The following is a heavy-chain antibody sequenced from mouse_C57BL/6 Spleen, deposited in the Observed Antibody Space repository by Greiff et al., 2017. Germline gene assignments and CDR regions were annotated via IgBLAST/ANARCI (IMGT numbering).Heavy chain of an antibody. CDR2: IDPSDSYT. V-gene: IGHV1-69*01. CDR3: ARVPFTTVVGGGYFDV. CDR1: GYTFTSYW. Sequence: QVQLQQPGAELVMPGASVKLSCKASGYTFTSYWMHWVKQRPGQGLEWIGEIDPSDSYTNYNQKFKGKSTLTVDKSSSTAYRQLSSLTSVDSAVYYCARVPFTTVVGGGYFDVWGTGTTVTVSS. D-gene: IGHD1-1*01. J-gene: IGHJ1*03.